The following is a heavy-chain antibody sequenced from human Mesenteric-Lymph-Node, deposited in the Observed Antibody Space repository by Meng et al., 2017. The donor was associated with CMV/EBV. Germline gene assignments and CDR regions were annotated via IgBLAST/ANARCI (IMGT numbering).Heavy chain of an antibody. J-gene: IGHJ4*02. Sequence: GESLKISCAASGFTFSNYAMSWVRQAPGKGLEWVSGISGYYGTPYHADSVNGRFTISRDNSKNTLYLQMNSLRAEDTAVYYCAKDRYIAVAGLFDYWGQGTLVTVSS. D-gene: IGHD6-19*01. CDR2: ISGYYGTP. V-gene: IGHV3-23*01. CDR1: GFTFSNYA. CDR3: AKDRYIAVAGLFDY.